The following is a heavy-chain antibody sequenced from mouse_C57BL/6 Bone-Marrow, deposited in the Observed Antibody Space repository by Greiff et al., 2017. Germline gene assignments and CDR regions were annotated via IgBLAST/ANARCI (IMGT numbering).Heavy chain of an antibody. CDR2: IDPETGGT. J-gene: IGHJ2*01. Sequence: VQLQQSGAELVRPGASVTLSCKASGYTFTDYEMHWVKQTPVHGLEWIGAIDPETGGTAYNQKFKGKAILTADKSSSTAYMELRSLTSEDSAVYYCTRSTMITMRVYYFDYWGQGTTLTVSS. V-gene: IGHV1-15*01. CDR1: GYTFTDYE. D-gene: IGHD2-4*01. CDR3: TRSTMITMRVYYFDY.